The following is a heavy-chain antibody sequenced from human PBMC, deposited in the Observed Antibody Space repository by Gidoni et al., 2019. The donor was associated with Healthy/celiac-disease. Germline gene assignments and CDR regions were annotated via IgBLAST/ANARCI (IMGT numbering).Heavy chain of an antibody. CDR3: TRAWARTTVTARFDY. CDR1: GFTFGDYA. Sequence: EVQLVESGGGLVQPGRSLRLSCTASGFTFGDYAMSWFRQAPGKGLEWVGFIRSKAYGGTTEYAASVKGRFTISRDDSKSIAYLQMNSLKTEDTAVYYCTRAWARTTVTARFDYWGQGTLVTVSS. J-gene: IGHJ4*02. V-gene: IGHV3-49*03. D-gene: IGHD4-17*01. CDR2: IRSKAYGGTT.